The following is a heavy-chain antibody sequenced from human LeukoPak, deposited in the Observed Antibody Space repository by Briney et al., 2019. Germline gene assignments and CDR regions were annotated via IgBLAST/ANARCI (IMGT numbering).Heavy chain of an antibody. CDR3: AIAANPMVRGVTPDY. D-gene: IGHD3-10*01. CDR1: GFTFSNYW. J-gene: IGHJ4*02. Sequence: GGSLRLSCAASGFTFSNYWMHWVRRAPGKGRVWVSRLNCYGSSTIYADSVKARFTIPRDNAKNTLHLQMNSLRAEDTAVYYCAIAANPMVRGVTPDYWGQGTLVTVSS. CDR2: LNCYGSST. V-gene: IGHV3-74*01.